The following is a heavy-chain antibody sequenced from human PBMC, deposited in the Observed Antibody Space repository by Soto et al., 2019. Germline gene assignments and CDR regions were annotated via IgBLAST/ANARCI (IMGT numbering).Heavy chain of an antibody. Sequence: QVQLVESGGGVVQPGRSRRLSCAASGFTFSSYVMHWERRAACRGLEWGAVISYDGSNKYYADSVKGRFTISRDNSKNTMDPQMNSLRSDETAVYYCAKCPSGYPDSWGQGTLVTVSS. CDR3: AKCPSGYPDS. J-gene: IGHJ4*02. D-gene: IGHD5-12*01. CDR2: ISYDGSNK. V-gene: IGHV3-30*18. CDR1: GFTFSSYV.